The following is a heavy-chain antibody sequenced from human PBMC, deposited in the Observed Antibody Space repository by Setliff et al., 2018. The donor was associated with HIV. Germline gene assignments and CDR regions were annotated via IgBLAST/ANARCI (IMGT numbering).Heavy chain of an antibody. CDR2: IYSGGST. V-gene: IGHV3-53*01. Sequence: GESLKISCAASGFTISSNYMNWVRQAPGKGLEWVSIIYSGGSTHYADSVKGRFTISRDNSNNTLYLQMNSLRAEDTAVYYCVRDRRRIVGARREPYAFDIWGQGTMVTVSS. D-gene: IGHD1-26*01. CDR1: GFTISSNY. CDR3: VRDRRRIVGARREPYAFDI. J-gene: IGHJ3*02.